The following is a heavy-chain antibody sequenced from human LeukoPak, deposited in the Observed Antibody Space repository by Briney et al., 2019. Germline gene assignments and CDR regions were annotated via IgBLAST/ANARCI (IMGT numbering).Heavy chain of an antibody. CDR3: AAGTRKYGMDV. CDR2: IYYSGST. J-gene: IGHJ6*02. D-gene: IGHD6-13*01. Sequence: SETLSLTCTVSGGSISSSSYYWGWIRQPPGKGLEWIGSIYYSGSTYYNPSLKSRVTISVDTSKNQFSLKLSSVTAADTAVYYCAAGTRKYGMDVWGQGTTVTVSS. V-gene: IGHV4-39*07. CDR1: GGSISSSSYY.